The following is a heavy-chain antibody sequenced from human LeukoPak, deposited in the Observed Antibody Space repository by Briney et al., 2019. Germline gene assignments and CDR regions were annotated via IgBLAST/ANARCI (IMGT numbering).Heavy chain of an antibody. J-gene: IGHJ4*02. CDR3: ARDMTGGIWARATSFDH. CDR1: GYTFTCYY. Sequence: ASVKVSCKASGYTFTCYYMHWVRQAPGQGPEWMGWINPDSGGSEYGQKFQGRVTFTSDTSSTTIYMEVRSLKSDDTAVYYCARDMTGGIWARATSFDHWGQGTLVTVSS. CDR2: INPDSGGS. V-gene: IGHV1-2*02. D-gene: IGHD1-14*01.